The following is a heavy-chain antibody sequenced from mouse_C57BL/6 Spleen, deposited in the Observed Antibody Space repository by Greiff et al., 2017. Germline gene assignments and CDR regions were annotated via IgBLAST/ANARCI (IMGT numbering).Heavy chain of an antibody. CDR1: GFNIKDDY. CDR3: TTRGLRRGFDY. Sequence: EVQLQESGAELVRPGASVKLSCTASGFNIKDDYMHWVKQRPEQGLAWIGWIDPENGDTEYASKFQGKATITADTSSNTAYLQLSSLTSEDTAVYYCTTRGLRRGFDYWGQGTTLTVSS. CDR2: IDPENGDT. D-gene: IGHD2-4*01. V-gene: IGHV14-4*01. J-gene: IGHJ2*01.